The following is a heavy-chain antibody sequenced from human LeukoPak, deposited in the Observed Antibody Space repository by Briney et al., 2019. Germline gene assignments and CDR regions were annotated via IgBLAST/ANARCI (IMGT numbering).Heavy chain of an antibody. V-gene: IGHV4-59*02. CDR2: IYYNGRT. CDR3: ARVYYGRTYDYWYFDL. CDR1: GGSVSDYY. D-gene: IGHD3-10*01. Sequence: PSETVSLTCTVSGGSVSDYYWSWIRQPPGKGLEWSGYIYYNGRTKYNPSLKSRVTISVDTSKNQFSLKLSSVTAADTAVYFCARVYYGRTYDYWYFDLWGRGTLVTVSS. J-gene: IGHJ2*01.